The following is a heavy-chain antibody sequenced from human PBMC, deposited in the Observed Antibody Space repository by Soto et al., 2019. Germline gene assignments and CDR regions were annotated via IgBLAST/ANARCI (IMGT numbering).Heavy chain of an antibody. CDR1: GYTFTSYA. CDR2: INAGNGNT. J-gene: IGHJ1*01. Sequence: GASVKVSCKASGYTFTSYAMHWVRQAPGQRLEWMGWINAGNGNTKYSQKFQGRVTITRDTSASTAYMELSSLRSEDTAVYYCAREAVGATTSTDLQHWGQGTLVTVSS. V-gene: IGHV1-3*01. D-gene: IGHD1-26*01. CDR3: AREAVGATTSTDLQH.